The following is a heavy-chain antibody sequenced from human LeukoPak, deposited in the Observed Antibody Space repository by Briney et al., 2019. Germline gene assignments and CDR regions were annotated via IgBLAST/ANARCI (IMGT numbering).Heavy chain of an antibody. CDR2: VWHDGSQK. V-gene: IGHV3-33*01. CDR3: ARDDSTAVFGTGIVGP. D-gene: IGHD6-19*01. Sequence: GGSLRLSCAASGFTFSNYGMHWVRQAPGKGLEWVAVVWHDGSQKYSADSVRGRFSISRDNSRDTLYLQMDSLRAEDTAMYYCARDDSTAVFGTGIVGPWGQGTLVTVSS. J-gene: IGHJ5*02. CDR1: GFTFSNYG.